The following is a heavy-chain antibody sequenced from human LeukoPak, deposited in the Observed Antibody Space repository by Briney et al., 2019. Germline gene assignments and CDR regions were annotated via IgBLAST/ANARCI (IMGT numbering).Heavy chain of an antibody. D-gene: IGHD6-13*01. CDR3: AKVSNSSPRRDYFDY. CDR1: GFTFSSYG. CDR2: ISYDGSNK. Sequence: GGSLRLSCAASGFTFSSYGMHWVRQAPGKGLEWVAVISYDGSNKYYADSVKSRFTISRDNSKNTLYLQMNSLRAEDTAVYYCAKVSNSSPRRDYFDYWGQGTLVTVSS. V-gene: IGHV3-30*18. J-gene: IGHJ4*02.